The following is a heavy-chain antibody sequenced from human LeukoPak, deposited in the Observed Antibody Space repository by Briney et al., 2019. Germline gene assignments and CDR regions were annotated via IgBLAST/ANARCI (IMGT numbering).Heavy chain of an antibody. V-gene: IGHV3-9*01. CDR1: GFTFDDYA. J-gene: IGHJ6*02. Sequence: PGRSLRLSCAASGFTFDDYAMHWVRQAPGKGLEWVSGISWNSGSIGYADSVKGRFTISRDNAKNSLYLQMNSLRAEDTALYYCAKDLEDGMDVWGQGTTVTV. CDR3: AKDLEDGMDV. CDR2: ISWNSGSI.